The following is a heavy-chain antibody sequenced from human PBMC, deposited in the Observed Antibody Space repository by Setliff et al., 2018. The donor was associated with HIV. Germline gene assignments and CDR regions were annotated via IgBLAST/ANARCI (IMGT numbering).Heavy chain of an antibody. V-gene: IGHV4-59*11. CDR1: GASITSHD. Sequence: SETLSLTCTVSGASITSHDWNWIRQPPGKGLEWIGCVSFTGSANYNPPLKSRASMLADTAKNQVSLRVTSVTAADSAVYYCARGRLKGDFSLDYWGLGILVTVSS. J-gene: IGHJ4*02. CDR3: ARGRLKGDFSLDY. CDR2: VSFTGSA. D-gene: IGHD2-21*02.